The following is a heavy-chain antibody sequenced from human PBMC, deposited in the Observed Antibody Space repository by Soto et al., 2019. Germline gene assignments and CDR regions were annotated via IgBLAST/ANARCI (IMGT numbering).Heavy chain of an antibody. Sequence: QVQLVQSGAEVKKPGASVKVSCKASGYTFTSYDINWVRQATGQGLEWMGWMNPSSGNTGYAQKFQGRVTMTRNTSISTAYMELSSLRSEDTAVYYCARPRGTKAGGYYYVPYWGQGTLVTVSS. J-gene: IGHJ4*02. V-gene: IGHV1-8*01. CDR1: GYTFTSYD. CDR2: MNPSSGNT. CDR3: ARPRGTKAGGYYYVPY. D-gene: IGHD3-22*01.